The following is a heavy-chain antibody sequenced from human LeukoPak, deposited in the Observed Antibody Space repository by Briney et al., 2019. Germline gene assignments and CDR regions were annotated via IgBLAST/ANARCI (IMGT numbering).Heavy chain of an antibody. CDR3: AKVSLRDDYAAPFDI. D-gene: IGHD5-24*01. J-gene: IGHJ3*02. CDR1: GFTFDDYA. Sequence: GGSLRLSCADSGFTFDDYAIHWVRQAPGKGLEWVSLISGDGGSTYYADTVKGRFTISRDNSKNSLFLGMNSLRTEDTALYYCAKVSLRDDYAAPFDIWGQGTMVTVSS. CDR2: ISGDGGST. V-gene: IGHV3-43*02.